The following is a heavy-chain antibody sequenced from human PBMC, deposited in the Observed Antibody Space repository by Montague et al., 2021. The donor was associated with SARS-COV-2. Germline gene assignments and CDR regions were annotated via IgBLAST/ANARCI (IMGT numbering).Heavy chain of an antibody. CDR2: ISYTGST. Sequence: SETLSLTCSVSGDSMSGSNSYWGWIRQPPGKGLEPTGSISYTGSTSYNASLKSRVTMSVDTSKNEFSLRLSSVTASDTAVYYCARLYIQKTLVGASRRRWFDPWGQGTLVTVSS. V-gene: IGHV4-39*01. CDR3: ARLYIQKTLVGASRRRWFDP. CDR1: GDSMSGSNSY. D-gene: IGHD1-26*01. J-gene: IGHJ5*02.